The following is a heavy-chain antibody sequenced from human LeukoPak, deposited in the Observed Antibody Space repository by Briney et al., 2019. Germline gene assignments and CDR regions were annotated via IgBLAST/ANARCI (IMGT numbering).Heavy chain of an antibody. CDR2: ISGSGGST. CDR1: GFTFSSYA. V-gene: IGHV3-23*01. Sequence: PGGSLRLSCAASGFTFSSYAMSWVRRAPGKGLEWVSGISGSGGSTYYADSVKGRFTISRDNSKNTLYLQMNSLRAEDTAVYYCAKRVVGHYYDSSGYLHWGQGTLVTVSS. CDR3: AKRVVGHYYDSSGYLH. D-gene: IGHD3-22*01. J-gene: IGHJ4*02.